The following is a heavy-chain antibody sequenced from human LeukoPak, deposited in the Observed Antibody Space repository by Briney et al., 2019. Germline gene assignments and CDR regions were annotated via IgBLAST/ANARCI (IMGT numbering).Heavy chain of an antibody. J-gene: IGHJ4*02. CDR1: GFTFSHYA. CDR2: MDGTGGGT. CDR3: ATGILSTGLLNY. Sequence: PGGPLRLSCAASGFTFSHYAMSWVRQAPGMGLEWVSSMDGTGGGTYYADSVKGRFTTSRDNSKNTLYLQMSSLRAEDTALYYCATGILSTGLLNYWGQGTLVAVSS. V-gene: IGHV3-23*01. D-gene: IGHD1-1*01.